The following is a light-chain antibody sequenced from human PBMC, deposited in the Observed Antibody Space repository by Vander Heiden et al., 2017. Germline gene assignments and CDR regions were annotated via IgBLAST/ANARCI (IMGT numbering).Light chain of an antibody. CDR2: WAS. J-gene: IGKJ1*01. Sequence: DIVMTHSPDSLALSLGERATINCKSSQSVLSSSNNKNYVAWYQQKPGQPPKLLIYWASTRESGVPDRFSGSGSGTDFTLTISSLQAEDVAVYYCQQYYSRFRRFGQGTKVEFK. CDR1: QSVLSSSNNKNY. V-gene: IGKV4-1*01. CDR3: QQYYSRFRR.